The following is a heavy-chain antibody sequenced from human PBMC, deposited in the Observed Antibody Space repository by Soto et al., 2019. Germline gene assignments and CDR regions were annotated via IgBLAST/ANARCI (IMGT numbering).Heavy chain of an antibody. CDR1: GGSISSGGYY. V-gene: IGHV4-31*03. Sequence: LTCTVSGGSISSGGYYWSWIRQHPGKGLEWIGYIYYSGSTYYNPSLKSRVTISVDTSKNQFSLKLSSVTAADTAVYYCARGQLRYFDWLYPVDAFDIWGQGTMVTVSS. J-gene: IGHJ3*02. D-gene: IGHD3-9*01. CDR2: IYYSGST. CDR3: ARGQLRYFDWLYPVDAFDI.